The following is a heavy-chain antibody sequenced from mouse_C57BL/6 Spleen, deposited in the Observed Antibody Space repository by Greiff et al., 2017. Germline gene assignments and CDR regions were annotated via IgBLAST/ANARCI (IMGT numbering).Heavy chain of an antibody. CDR3: AREGVITTVVEGYFDV. V-gene: IGHV1-81*01. CDR1: GYTFTSYG. Sequence: VKLQESGAELARPGASVKLSCKASGYTFTSYGISWVKQRTGQGLEWIGEIYPRSGNTYYNEKFKGKATLTADKSSSTAYMELRSLTSEDSAVYFCAREGVITTVVEGYFDVWGTGTTVTVSS. D-gene: IGHD1-1*01. CDR2: IYPRSGNT. J-gene: IGHJ1*03.